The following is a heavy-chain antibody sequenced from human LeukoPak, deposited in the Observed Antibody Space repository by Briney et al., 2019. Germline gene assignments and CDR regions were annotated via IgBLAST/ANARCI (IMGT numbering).Heavy chain of an antibody. CDR2: ISWNSGSI. CDR1: GFTFDDYA. J-gene: IGHJ4*02. Sequence: GGSLRLSCAASGFTFDDYAMHWVRQAPGKGLEWVSGISWNSGSIGYADSVKGRFTISRDNAKNSLYLQMNSLRAEDMALYYRAKGLYGSGSYPDYWGQGTLVTVSS. CDR3: AKGLYGSGSYPDY. V-gene: IGHV3-9*03. D-gene: IGHD3-10*01.